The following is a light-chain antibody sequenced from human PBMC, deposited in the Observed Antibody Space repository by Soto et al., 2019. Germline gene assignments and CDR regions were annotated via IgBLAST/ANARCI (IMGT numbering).Light chain of an antibody. CDR2: GAS. Sequence: IVLTQSPGTLSLSPGERATLSCRASQNVRSNLAWYQQKPGQAPRLLIYGASTRATGIPARFSGSRSGPEFTLTINSLQSEDFAIYYCQRYNNWPLTFGGGTKVDIK. J-gene: IGKJ4*01. V-gene: IGKV3-15*01. CDR3: QRYNNWPLT. CDR1: QNVRSN.